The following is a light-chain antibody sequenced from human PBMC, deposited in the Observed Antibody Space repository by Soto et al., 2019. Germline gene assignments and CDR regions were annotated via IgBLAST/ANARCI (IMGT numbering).Light chain of an antibody. CDR1: QSVSSIY. J-gene: IGKJ1*01. CDR3: QQYGDSTWT. V-gene: IGKV3-20*01. Sequence: EIVLTQSPGTLSLSPGERATLSCRASQSVSSIYLAWYQQKPGQAPRLLIYGASSRATGIPDRFSGSGSGTDFTLTIIRLEPEDFAVYYCQQYGDSTWTFGQGTKVEIK. CDR2: GAS.